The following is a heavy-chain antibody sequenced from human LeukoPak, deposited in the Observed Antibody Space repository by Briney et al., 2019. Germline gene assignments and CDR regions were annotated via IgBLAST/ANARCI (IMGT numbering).Heavy chain of an antibody. CDR2: MNPNSGNT. CDR1: GYTFTSYD. CDR3: ARGSITVRDYYYMDV. D-gene: IGHD1-14*01. J-gene: IGHJ6*03. Sequence: ASVKVSCKASGYTFTSYDINWVRQATGQGLEWMGWMNPNSGNTGYAQKFQGRVTMTRNTSISTAYMELSSLRSEDTAVYYCARGSITVRDYYYMDVWGKGTTVTVSS. V-gene: IGHV1-8*01.